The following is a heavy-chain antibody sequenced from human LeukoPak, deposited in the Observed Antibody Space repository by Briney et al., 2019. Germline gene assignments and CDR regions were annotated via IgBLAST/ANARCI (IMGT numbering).Heavy chain of an antibody. Sequence: KASETLSLTCTVSGYSISSGYYWGWIRQPPGKGLEWIGFIYYSGSTNYNPSLKSRVTISVDTSKNQFSLKLSSVTAADTAVYYCARDSSGWYVPDYYYMDVWGKGTTVTVSS. CDR3: ARDSSGWYVPDYYYMDV. CDR2: IYYSGST. D-gene: IGHD6-19*01. V-gene: IGHV4-61*01. J-gene: IGHJ6*03. CDR1: GYSISSGYY.